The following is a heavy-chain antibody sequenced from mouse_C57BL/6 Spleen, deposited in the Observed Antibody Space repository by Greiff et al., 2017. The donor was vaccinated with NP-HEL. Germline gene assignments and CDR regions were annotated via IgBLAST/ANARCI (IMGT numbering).Heavy chain of an antibody. J-gene: IGHJ3*01. CDR3: ARWLYGSSPWFAY. D-gene: IGHD1-1*01. CDR1: GYTFTSYW. V-gene: IGHV1-50*01. Sequence: QVQLQQSGAELVKPGASVKLSCKASGYTFTSYWMQWVKQRPGQGLEWIGEIDPSDSYTNYNQKFKGKATLTVDTSSSTAYMQLSSLTSEDSAVYYCARWLYGSSPWFAYWGQGTLVTVSA. CDR2: IDPSDSYT.